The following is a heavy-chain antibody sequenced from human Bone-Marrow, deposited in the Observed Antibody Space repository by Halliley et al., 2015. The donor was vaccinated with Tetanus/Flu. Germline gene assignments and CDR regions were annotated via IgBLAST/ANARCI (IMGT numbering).Heavy chain of an antibody. CDR3: AKQGEVGSNYGLDV. V-gene: IGHV5-51*01. Sequence: MQLVQSGSVLKKPGESLRISCKVSGFSFTNYWISWVRQVPGKGLEWMGVIYPGDFDTRYSESFQGRITISADRSISTTYLQGGSLQPSDTAIYFCAKQGEVGSNYGLDVWGQGTTVTVSS. CDR2: IYPGDFDT. CDR1: GFSFTNYW. J-gene: IGHJ6*02. D-gene: IGHD1-26*01.